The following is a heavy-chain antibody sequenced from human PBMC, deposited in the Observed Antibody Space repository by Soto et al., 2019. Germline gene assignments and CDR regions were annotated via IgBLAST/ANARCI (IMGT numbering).Heavy chain of an antibody. CDR2: IYYIFST. CDR3: ARRYGGNFDY. J-gene: IGHJ4*02. V-gene: IGHV4-59*01. CDR1: GGSISSYY. Sequence: SETLSLTCTVSGGSISSYYWIWIRQPPVNGLEFIGYIYYIFSTNYNPSLKSRFTISLYTSKNHFSLKLTSVTAAYTAVYYCARRYGGNFDYWGQGTMVTVSS. D-gene: IGHD4-17*01.